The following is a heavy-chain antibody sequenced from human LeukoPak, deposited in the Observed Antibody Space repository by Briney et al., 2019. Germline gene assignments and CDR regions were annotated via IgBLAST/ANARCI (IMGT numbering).Heavy chain of an antibody. D-gene: IGHD6-13*01. CDR2: ISSSSSYI. V-gene: IGHV3-21*01. J-gene: IGHJ3*02. CDR3: ARDLPSSSWYEDAFDI. Sequence: GWSLRLSCEVWGFTFSSYRMNWVRQAPGKGLEWVSSISSSSSYIYYADSVKGRFTISRDNAKNSLYLQMNSLRAEDTAVYYCARDLPSSSWYEDAFDIWGQGTKVTVSS. CDR1: GFTFSSYR.